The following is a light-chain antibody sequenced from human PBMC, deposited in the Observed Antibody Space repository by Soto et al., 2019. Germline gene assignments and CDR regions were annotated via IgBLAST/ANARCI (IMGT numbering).Light chain of an antibody. Sequence: DIQMTQSPSTLSASVGDRVTITCRASQNIITWLAWYQQKPGKAPRLLIYKASNLENGVPLRLSGSGSGTEFNLTISSLQPADFATYYCQKYNGPLTLGGGTKVDTK. V-gene: IGKV1-5*03. J-gene: IGKJ4*01. CDR2: KAS. CDR1: QNIITW. CDR3: QKYNGPLT.